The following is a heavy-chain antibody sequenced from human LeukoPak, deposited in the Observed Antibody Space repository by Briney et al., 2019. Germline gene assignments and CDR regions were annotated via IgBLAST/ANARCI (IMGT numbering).Heavy chain of an antibody. CDR3: ARSPIVGATNYFDY. CDR2: ISYDGSNK. Sequence: GGSLRLSCAASGFTFSGYPIHWVRQAPGKGLEWVAVISYDGSNKYYADSVKGRFTISRDNSKNTLYLQMNSLRAEDTAVYYCARSPIVGATNYFDYWGQGTLVTVSS. J-gene: IGHJ4*02. CDR1: GFTFSGYP. V-gene: IGHV3-30*04. D-gene: IGHD1-26*01.